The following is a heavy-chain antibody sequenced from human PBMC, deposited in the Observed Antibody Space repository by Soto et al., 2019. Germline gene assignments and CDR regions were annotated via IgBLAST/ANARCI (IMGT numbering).Heavy chain of an antibody. CDR3: ARGRSAAGHIAADGPDP. Sequence: SDTLSLTCAVYGGSFSGYYWSWIRQPPGKGLEWIGEINHSGSTNYNPSLKSRVTISVDTSKNQFSLKLSSVTAADTAVYYCARGRSAAGHIAADGPDPWGQGTLVNVSS. J-gene: IGHJ5*02. CDR2: INHSGST. CDR1: GGSFSGYY. V-gene: IGHV4-34*01. D-gene: IGHD6-13*01.